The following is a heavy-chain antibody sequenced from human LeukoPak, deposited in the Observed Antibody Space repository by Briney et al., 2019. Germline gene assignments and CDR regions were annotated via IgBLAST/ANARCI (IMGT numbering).Heavy chain of an antibody. D-gene: IGHD4-23*01. J-gene: IGHJ5*02. Sequence: NPSETLSLTCTVTGGSISRYYWSWIRQPPGKGLEWIGYIYYSGSTNYNPSLKSRVTISVDTSKNQFSLKLSSVTAADTAVYYCARATTTVVTRGGWFDPWGQGTLVTVSS. CDR2: IYYSGST. CDR3: ARATTTVVTRGGWFDP. V-gene: IGHV4-59*01. CDR1: GGSISRYY.